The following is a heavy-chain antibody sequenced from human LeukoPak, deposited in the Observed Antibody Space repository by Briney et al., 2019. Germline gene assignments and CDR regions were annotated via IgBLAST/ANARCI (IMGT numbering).Heavy chain of an antibody. CDR2: INHSGRT. Sequence: SETLSLTCAVYGGSFSEYFWGWIRQPPGKGLEWLGDINHSGRTYDNPSLKSRVTISVDTSKNQFSLNLSSVTAADTAVYYCARDVVVVPAAIHYGMDVWGQGTTVTVSS. V-gene: IGHV4-34*01. CDR3: ARDVVVVPAAIHYGMDV. D-gene: IGHD2-2*01. CDR1: GGSFSEYF. J-gene: IGHJ6*02.